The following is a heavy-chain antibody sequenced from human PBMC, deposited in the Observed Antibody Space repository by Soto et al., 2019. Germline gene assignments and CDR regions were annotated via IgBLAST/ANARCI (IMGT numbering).Heavy chain of an antibody. CDR3: ARGISGSYSGFDY. CDR2: IYYSGST. Sequence: SETLSLTCTVSGGSISSYYWSRIRQPPGKGLEWIGYIYYSGSTNYNPSLKSRVTISVDTSKNQFSLKLSSVTAADTAVYYCARGISGSYSGFDYWGQGTLVTVSS. CDR1: GGSISSYY. D-gene: IGHD1-26*01. J-gene: IGHJ4*02. V-gene: IGHV4-59*01.